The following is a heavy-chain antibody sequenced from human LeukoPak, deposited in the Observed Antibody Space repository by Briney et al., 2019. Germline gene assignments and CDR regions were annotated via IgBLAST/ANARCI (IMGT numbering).Heavy chain of an antibody. Sequence: PSETLSLICSVSGAPMTSNNYYWAWIRQPPGKGLEWIGEINHSGSTNYNPSLKSRVTISVDTSKNQFSLKLSSVTAADTAVYYCARLVDYDLDPGVRDYWGQGTLVTVSS. CDR2: INHSGST. D-gene: IGHD3-3*01. CDR3: ARLVDYDLDPGVRDY. CDR1: GAPMTSNNYY. J-gene: IGHJ4*02. V-gene: IGHV4-39*07.